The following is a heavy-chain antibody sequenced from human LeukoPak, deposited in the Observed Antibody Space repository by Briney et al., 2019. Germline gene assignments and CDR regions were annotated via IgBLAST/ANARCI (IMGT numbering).Heavy chain of an antibody. Sequence: PSETLSLTCAVYGGSFSGYYWSWIRQPPGKGLEWIGEVNHSGFTSYNPSLKSRVTISVDTSKNQFSLKLSSVTAADTAVYYCARGAPGYWGQGTLVTVSS. V-gene: IGHV4-34*01. J-gene: IGHJ4*02. CDR1: GGSFSGYY. CDR3: ARGAPGY. CDR2: VNHSGFT.